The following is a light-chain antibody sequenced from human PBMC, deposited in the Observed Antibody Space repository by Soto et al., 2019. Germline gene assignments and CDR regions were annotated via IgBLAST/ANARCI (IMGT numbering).Light chain of an antibody. CDR2: EVS. J-gene: IGLJ1*01. Sequence: QSVLTQPASVSGSPGQSITISCTGTSSDVGGYSYVSWYQHHPGKAPKLMIYEVSNRPSGVSDRFSGSKSGNTASLTISNLQAEDEGDFYCSSFTTTTTVFGTGTKVTVL. CDR1: SSDVGGYSY. CDR3: SSFTTTTTV. V-gene: IGLV2-14*01.